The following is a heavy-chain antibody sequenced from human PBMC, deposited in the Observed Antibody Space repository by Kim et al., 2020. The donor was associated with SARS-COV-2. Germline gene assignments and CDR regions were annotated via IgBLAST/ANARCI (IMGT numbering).Heavy chain of an antibody. J-gene: IGHJ4*02. V-gene: IGHV5-51*01. CDR2: IYPGDSDT. D-gene: IGHD3-22*01. CDR1: GYSFTSYW. CDR3: ARHQSHPDYYDSSGYPDY. Sequence: GESLKISCKGSGYSFTSYWIGWVRQMPGKGLEWMGIIYPGDSDTRYSPSFQGQVTISADKSISTAYLQWSSLKASDTAMYYCARHQSHPDYYDSSGYPDYWGQGTLVTVSS.